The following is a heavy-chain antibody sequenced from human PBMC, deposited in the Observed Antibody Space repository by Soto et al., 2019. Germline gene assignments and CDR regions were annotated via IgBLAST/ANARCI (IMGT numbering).Heavy chain of an antibody. V-gene: IGHV4-59*01. J-gene: IGHJ6*03. CDR1: GGSISSYY. CDR3: ARVIVGATSYYYYYMDV. CDR2: IYYSGST. Sequence: SETLSLTCTVSGGSISSYYWSWIRQPPGKGLEWIGYIYYSGSTNYSPSLKSRVTISVDTSKNQFSLKLSSVTAADTAVYYCARVIVGATSYYYYYMDVWGKGTTVTVSS. D-gene: IGHD1-26*01.